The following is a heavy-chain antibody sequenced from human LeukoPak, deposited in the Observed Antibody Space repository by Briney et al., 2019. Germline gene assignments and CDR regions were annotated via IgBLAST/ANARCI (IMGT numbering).Heavy chain of an antibody. D-gene: IGHD3-10*01. CDR1: GGSISSYY. J-gene: IGHJ5*02. CDR3: ARNRYYYGSGNYGVPNWFDP. V-gene: IGHV4-59*01. Sequence: SETLSLTCTVSGGSISSYYWSWIRQPPGKGLEWIGYIYYSGSTNYNPFLKSRVTISVDTSKNQFSLKLSSVTAADTAVYYCARNRYYYGSGNYGVPNWFDPWGREPWSPSPQ. CDR2: IYYSGST.